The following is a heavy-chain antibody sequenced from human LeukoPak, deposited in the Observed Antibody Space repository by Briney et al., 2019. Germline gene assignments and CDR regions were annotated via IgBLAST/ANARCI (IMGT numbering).Heavy chain of an antibody. CDR1: GGSISSGGYY. CDR2: IYYSGST. Sequence: SQTLSLTCTVSGGSISSGGYYWSWLRQHPGTGLEWIGYIYYSGSTYYNTSLKSRVTISVDTSKNQFSLKLSSVTAADTAVYYCARVNIAARPPGSFDYWGQGTLVTVSS. D-gene: IGHD6-6*01. V-gene: IGHV4-31*03. CDR3: ARVNIAARPPGSFDY. J-gene: IGHJ4*02.